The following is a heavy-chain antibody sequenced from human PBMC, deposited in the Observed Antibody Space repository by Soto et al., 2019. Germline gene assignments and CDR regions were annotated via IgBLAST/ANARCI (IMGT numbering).Heavy chain of an antibody. D-gene: IGHD6-13*01. V-gene: IGHV1-18*04. CDR3: AAYGYRSRWYQPPRLGGSLDY. J-gene: IGHJ4*02. Sequence: QVQLVQSGAEVKKPGASVKVSCKASGYTFTSYGISWVRQAPGQGLEWMGWISAYNGNTNYAQKLQGRVTMTTDTSTSTAYMELRSLRSDDTAVYYYAAYGYRSRWYQPPRLGGSLDYWGQGSLVGVTS. CDR1: GYTFTSYG. CDR2: ISAYNGNT.